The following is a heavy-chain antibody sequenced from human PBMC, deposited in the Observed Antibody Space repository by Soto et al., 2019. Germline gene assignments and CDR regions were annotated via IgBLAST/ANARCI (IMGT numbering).Heavy chain of an antibody. Sequence: SETLSLTCAVYGGSFSGYYWSWIRQPPGKGLEWIGEINHSGSTNYNPSLKSRVTISVDTSKNQFSLKLSSVTAADTAVYYCARGPERGYSYGSDNYYFAYWGQGTLVTVSS. D-gene: IGHD5-18*01. CDR2: INHSGST. V-gene: IGHV4-34*01. J-gene: IGHJ4*02. CDR3: ARGPERGYSYGSDNYYFAY. CDR1: GGSFSGYY.